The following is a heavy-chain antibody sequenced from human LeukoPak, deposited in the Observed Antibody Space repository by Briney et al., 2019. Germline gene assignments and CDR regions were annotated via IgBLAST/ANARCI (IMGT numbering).Heavy chain of an antibody. J-gene: IGHJ4*02. CDR1: GFSFSSYA. D-gene: IGHD6-19*01. CDR3: AKRSGYTTGWFFDF. CDR2: ISGSGDNT. V-gene: IGHV3-23*01. Sequence: GGSLRLSCAASGFSFSSYAMSWVRQAPGKGLEWISSISGSGDNTYYAESVKGRFTISRDNSKNTLFLQMNSLRAEDTAVFYCAKRSGYTTGWFFDFRGQGTLVTVSS.